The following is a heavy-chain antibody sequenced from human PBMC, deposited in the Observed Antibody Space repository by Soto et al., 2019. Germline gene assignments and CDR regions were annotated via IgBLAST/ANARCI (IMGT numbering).Heavy chain of an antibody. CDR3: ARGSTTGGWNWFDP. D-gene: IGHD3-16*01. CDR2: IYYSGST. Sequence: GSLRLSCAASGFTFSNFWMSWARQAPGKGLEWIGSIYYSGSTYYNPSLKSRVTISVDRSKNQFSLKLSSVTAADTAVYYCARGSTTGGWNWFDPWGQGTLVTVS. CDR1: GFTFSNFW. J-gene: IGHJ5*02. V-gene: IGHV4-59*08.